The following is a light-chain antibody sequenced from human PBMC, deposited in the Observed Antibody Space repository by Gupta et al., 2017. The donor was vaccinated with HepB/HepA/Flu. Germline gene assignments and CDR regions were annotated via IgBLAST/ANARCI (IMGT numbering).Light chain of an antibody. V-gene: IGKV3-20*01. CDR2: GVS. CDR3: HQDGSSPRT. Sequence: EIVLTQSPGTLSVSPGERATPSCRASQRVTSNYLGWYQKKPGQATRLLSFGVSNKATGIPDRCSSGGAGTDFTLTISRLDHEDFAVYCCHQDGSSPRTFGQGTKVDIK. CDR1: QRVTSNY. J-gene: IGKJ1*01.